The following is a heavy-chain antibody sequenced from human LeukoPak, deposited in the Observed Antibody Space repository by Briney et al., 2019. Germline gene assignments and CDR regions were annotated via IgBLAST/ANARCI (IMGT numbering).Heavy chain of an antibody. V-gene: IGHV3-48*04. CDR3: ARDRDTMSPYYFDY. CDR2: ISSSSSTI. J-gene: IGHJ4*02. Sequence: GGSLRLSCAASGFTFSSYSMNWVRQAPGKGLEWVSYISSSSSTIYYADSVKGRFTISRDNAKNPLYLQMNSLRAEDTAVYYCARDRDTMSPYYFDYWGQGTLVTVSS. CDR1: GFTFSSYS. D-gene: IGHD3-10*02.